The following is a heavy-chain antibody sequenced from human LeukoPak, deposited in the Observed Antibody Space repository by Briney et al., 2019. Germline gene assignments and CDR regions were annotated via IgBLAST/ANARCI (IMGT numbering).Heavy chain of an antibody. CDR2: IYTSGST. CDR1: GGSISSYY. V-gene: IGHV4-4*07. Sequence: SETLSLTCTVSGGSISSYYWSWIRQPAGKGLEWIGRIYTSGSTNYNPSLKSRVTMSVDTSKNQFSLKLSSVTAADTAVYYCARVHSGSYYGYYYYYMDVWGKGTTVTVSS. D-gene: IGHD1-26*01. J-gene: IGHJ6*03. CDR3: ARVHSGSYYGYYYYYMDV.